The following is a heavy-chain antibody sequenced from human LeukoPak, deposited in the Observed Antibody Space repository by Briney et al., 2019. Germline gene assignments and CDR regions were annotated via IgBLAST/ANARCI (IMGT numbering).Heavy chain of an antibody. D-gene: IGHD6-19*01. CDR1: GFTFSSYS. CDR2: ISYDGSNK. J-gene: IGHJ4*02. CDR3: ANVLPSSGWGFDY. V-gene: IGHV3-30*18. Sequence: GGSLRLSCAASGFTFSSYSMHWVRQAPGKGLEWVAVISYDGSNKYYADSVKGRFTISRDNSKNTLYLQMSSLRAEDTALYYCANVLPSSGWGFDYWGQGTLVTVSS.